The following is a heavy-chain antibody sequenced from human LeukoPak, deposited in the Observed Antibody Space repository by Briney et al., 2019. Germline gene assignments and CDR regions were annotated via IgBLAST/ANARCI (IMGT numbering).Heavy chain of an antibody. CDR2: INHSGST. CDR3: ARRDYTSSLDY. J-gene: IGHJ4*02. V-gene: IGHV4-34*01. Sequence: PSETLSLTCAVYGGSFSGYYWSWIRQPPGKGLEWIGEINHSGSTNYNPSLKSRVTMSLDTSENQFSLKLSSVTAADTAVYYCARRDYTSSLDYWGQGTLVTVSS. D-gene: IGHD6-13*01. CDR1: GGSFSGYY.